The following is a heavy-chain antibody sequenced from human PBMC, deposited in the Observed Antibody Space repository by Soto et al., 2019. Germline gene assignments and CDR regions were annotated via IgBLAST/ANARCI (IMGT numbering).Heavy chain of an antibody. D-gene: IGHD6-13*01. J-gene: IGHJ4*02. Sequence: GGSLRLSCAASGFTFNNYGMHWVRQAPGKGLEWVAGIWHDGSNKYYTDSVKGRFTISRDNSKNMLYLQMNSLRAEDTAVYHCAREVCYNGTIGQQLPDCLGKGIMVTVSS. CDR3: AREVCYNGTIGQQLPDC. CDR1: GFTFNNYG. CDR2: IWHDGSNK. V-gene: IGHV3-33*01.